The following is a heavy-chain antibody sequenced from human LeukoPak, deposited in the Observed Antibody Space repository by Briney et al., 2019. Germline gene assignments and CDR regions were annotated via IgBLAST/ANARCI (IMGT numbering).Heavy chain of an antibody. CDR3: ARGRGSSPFDY. J-gene: IGHJ4*02. CDR1: GVSINNYY. Sequence: LSLTCTVSGVSINNYYWSWIRQAPGKGLEWVSYISSSGSTIYYADSVKGRFTISRDNAKNSLYLQMNSLRAEDTAVYYCARGRGSSPFDYWGQGTLVTVSS. D-gene: IGHD3-10*01. V-gene: IGHV3-11*01. CDR2: ISSSGSTI.